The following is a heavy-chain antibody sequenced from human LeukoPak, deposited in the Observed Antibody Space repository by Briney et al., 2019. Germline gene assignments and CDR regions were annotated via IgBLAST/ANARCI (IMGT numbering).Heavy chain of an antibody. CDR2: INHSGST. Sequence: SETLSLTCAVYGGSFSGYFWSWIRRPPGKGLEWIGEINHSGSTNYNPSLKRRVTISVDTSKNQFSLKLSSVTAADTAVYYCARVRRSHLCYYYYYMDVWGKGTTVTVSS. CDR1: GGSFSGYF. V-gene: IGHV4-34*01. J-gene: IGHJ6*03. CDR3: ARVRRSHLCYYYYYMDV. D-gene: IGHD2-15*01.